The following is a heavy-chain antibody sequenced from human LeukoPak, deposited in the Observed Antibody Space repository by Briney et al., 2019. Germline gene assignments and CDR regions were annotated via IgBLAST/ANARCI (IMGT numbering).Heavy chain of an antibody. CDR3: ARTPGVYADGYFDY. CDR2: IIPILGIA. Sequence: GASVKVSCKASGGTFSSYAISWVRQAPGQGLEWMGRIIPILGIANYAQKFQGRVMITADKSTSTAYMELSSLRSEDTAVYYCARTPGVYADGYFDYWGQGTLVTVSS. V-gene: IGHV1-69*04. D-gene: IGHD2-8*01. J-gene: IGHJ4*02. CDR1: GGTFSSYA.